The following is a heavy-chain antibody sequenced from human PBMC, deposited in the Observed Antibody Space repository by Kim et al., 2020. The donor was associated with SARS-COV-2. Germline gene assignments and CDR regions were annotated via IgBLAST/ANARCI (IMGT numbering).Heavy chain of an antibody. CDR1: GITLSRYW. CDR3: ASTSGNYWFDP. V-gene: IGHV3-74*03. Sequence: GESLRLSCAASGITLSRYWMHWVRQAPGKGLVWVSRINSDGSSTTYADSVKGRFTISRDNAKKMLYLQMNSLRAEDTAVYYCASTSGNYWFDPWGQGTLVTVSS. D-gene: IGHD1-26*01. CDR2: INSDGSST. J-gene: IGHJ5*02.